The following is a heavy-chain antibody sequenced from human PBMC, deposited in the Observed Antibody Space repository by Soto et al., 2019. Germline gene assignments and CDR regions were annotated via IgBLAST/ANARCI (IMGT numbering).Heavy chain of an antibody. J-gene: IGHJ4*02. V-gene: IGHV4-34*01. CDR3: ARGPYCSSTSCYLRVRRAYLDY. CDR1: GVSFSGYY. Sequence: PSETLSLTCAVYGVSFSGYYWSWIRQPPGKGLEWIGEINHSGSTNYNPSLKSRVTISVDTSKNQFSLKLSSVTAADTAVYYCARGPYCSSTSCYLRVRRAYLDYWGQGTLVTVSS. CDR2: INHSGST. D-gene: IGHD2-2*01.